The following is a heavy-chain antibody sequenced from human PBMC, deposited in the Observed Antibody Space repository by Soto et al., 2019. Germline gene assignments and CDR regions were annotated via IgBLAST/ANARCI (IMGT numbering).Heavy chain of an antibody. CDR1: GGYIRTNSYS. D-gene: IGHD3-22*01. CDR2: IFYRGTT. CDR3: ARHTFFESGPYYYGYNSYFDY. Sequence: QLQLQESGPGLVKPSETLSLTCTVSGGYIRTNSYSWGWIRQPPGKGLEWIGTIFYRGTTHYNPSLKSRVSISVDTSKSQFSLRLSSVTAADTAVYYCARHTFFESGPYYYGYNSYFDYWGQGTLVPVSS. V-gene: IGHV4-39*01. J-gene: IGHJ4*02.